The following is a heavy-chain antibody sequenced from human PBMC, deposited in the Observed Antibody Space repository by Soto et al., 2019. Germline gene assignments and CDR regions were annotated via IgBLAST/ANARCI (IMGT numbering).Heavy chain of an antibody. CDR2: IKSKTDGGTT. D-gene: IGHD2-2*01. Sequence: WGSLRLSCAASGFTFSNAWMSWVRQAPGKGLEWVGRIKSKTDGGTTDYAAPVKGRFTISRDDSKNTLYLQMNSLKTEDTAVYYCTTGGYCSSTSCSDYYYYYYMDVWGKGTTVTVS. CDR3: TTGGYCSSTSCSDYYYYYYMDV. V-gene: IGHV3-15*01. J-gene: IGHJ6*03. CDR1: GFTFSNAW.